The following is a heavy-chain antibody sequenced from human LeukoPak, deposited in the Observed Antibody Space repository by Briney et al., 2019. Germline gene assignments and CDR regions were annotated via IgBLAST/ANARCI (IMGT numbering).Heavy chain of an antibody. CDR1: GGTLSSYA. CDR2: IIPILGIA. Sequence: ASVKVSCKASGGTLSSYAISWVRQAPGQGLEWMGRIIPILGIANYVQKFQGRVTITADKSTSTAYMELSSLRSEDTAVYYCARDGDGGNSDYWGQGTMVTVSS. CDR3: ARDGDGGNSDY. D-gene: IGHD4-23*01. V-gene: IGHV1-69*04. J-gene: IGHJ4*02.